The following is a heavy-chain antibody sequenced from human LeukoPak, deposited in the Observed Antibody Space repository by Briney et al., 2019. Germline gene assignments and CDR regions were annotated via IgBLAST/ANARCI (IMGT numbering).Heavy chain of an antibody. V-gene: IGHV3-15*01. Sequence: GGSLRLSCAASGFTFNNAWMSWVRQAPGKGLEWVGRIKSKTDGGTADYAAPVKGRFTISRDDSKNTLYLRMNSLKIEDTAVYYCTTDQYSGTMTFDYWGQGALVTVSS. CDR3: TTDQYSGTMTFDY. J-gene: IGHJ4*02. D-gene: IGHD2-2*01. CDR2: IKSKTDGGTA. CDR1: GFTFNNAW.